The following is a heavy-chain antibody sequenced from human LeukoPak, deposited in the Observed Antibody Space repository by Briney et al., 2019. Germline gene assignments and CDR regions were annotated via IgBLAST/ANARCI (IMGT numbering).Heavy chain of an antibody. CDR2: INHSGST. D-gene: IGHD2-15*01. CDR3: ARGKGLLHYYYYGMDV. CDR1: GGSFSGYY. Sequence: SETLSLTCAVYGGSFSGYYWSWIRQPPGKGLEWIGEINHSGSTNYNPSLKSRVTISVDTSKNQFSLKLSSVTAADTAVYYCARGKGLLHYYYYGMDVWGQGTTVTVSS. J-gene: IGHJ6*02. V-gene: IGHV4-34*01.